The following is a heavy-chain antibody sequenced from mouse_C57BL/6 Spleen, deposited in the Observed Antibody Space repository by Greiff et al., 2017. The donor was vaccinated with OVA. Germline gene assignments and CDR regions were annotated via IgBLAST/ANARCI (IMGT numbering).Heavy chain of an antibody. CDR1: GYTFTSYW. Sequence: QVHVKQPGAELVKPGASVKLSCKASGYTFTSYWMQWVKQRPGQGLEWIGEIDPSDSYTNYNQKFKGKATLTVDTSSSTAYMQLSSLTSEDAAVYYCARGRLKDYWGKGTTLTVSS. V-gene: IGHV1-50*01. J-gene: IGHJ2*01. CDR3: ARGRLKDY. D-gene: IGHD1-3*01. CDR2: IDPSDSYT.